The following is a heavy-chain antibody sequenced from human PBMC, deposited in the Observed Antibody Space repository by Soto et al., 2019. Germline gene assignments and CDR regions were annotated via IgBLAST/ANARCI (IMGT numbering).Heavy chain of an antibody. V-gene: IGHV4-39*01. CDR1: GGSISSSSYY. J-gene: IGHJ4*02. CDR3: ARHTPAISISDY. D-gene: IGHD2-15*01. CDR2: IYYSGST. Sequence: PSETLSLTCTVSGGSISSSSYYWGWIRQPPGKGLEWIGSIYYSGSTYYNPSLKSRVTISVDTSKNQFSLKLSSVTAADTAVYYCARHTPAISISDYRGQGTPVTVSS.